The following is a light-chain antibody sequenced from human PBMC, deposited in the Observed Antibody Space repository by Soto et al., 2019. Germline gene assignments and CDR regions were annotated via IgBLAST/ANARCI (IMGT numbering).Light chain of an antibody. CDR2: EGS. J-gene: IGLJ1*01. Sequence: QSALTQPASVSGSPGQSITISCTGTSSDVGSYNLVSWYQHHPGRAPKLIIYEGSKRPSGISNRFSGSKSGNMASLTISGLQAEDEADYYCCSYAGSSTHYVFGTGTKVTVL. V-gene: IGLV2-23*01. CDR1: SSDVGSYNL. CDR3: CSYAGSSTHYV.